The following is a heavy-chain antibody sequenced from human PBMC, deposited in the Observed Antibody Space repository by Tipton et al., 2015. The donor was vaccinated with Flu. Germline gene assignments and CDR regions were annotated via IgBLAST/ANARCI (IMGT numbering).Heavy chain of an antibody. CDR3: AGRLAGFKTDY. V-gene: IGHV4-39*01. J-gene: IGHJ4*02. CDR1: GGPISSTSYY. CDR2: ISYPGST. Sequence: GLVKPSETLSLTCTVSGGPISSTSYYWGWIRQSPGKGLEWIGAISYPGSTSYNPSLRSRVTISIDTSKNQFSLKLTSVTAADTAVYYCAGRLAGFKTDYWGQGTLVTVSS.